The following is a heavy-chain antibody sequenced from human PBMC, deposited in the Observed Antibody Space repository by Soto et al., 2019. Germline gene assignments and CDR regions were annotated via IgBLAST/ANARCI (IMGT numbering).Heavy chain of an antibody. D-gene: IGHD2-15*01. V-gene: IGHV1-2*04. CDR1: GYTFTGYY. J-gene: IGHJ4*02. Sequence: EASVKVSCKASGYTFTGYYMHWVRQAPGQGLEWMGWINPNSGGTNYAQKFQGWVTMTRDTSISTAYMELSRLRSDDTAVYYCARSSWYCSGGSCYSNFDYWGQGTLVTVSS. CDR3: ARSSWYCSGGSCYSNFDY. CDR2: INPNSGGT.